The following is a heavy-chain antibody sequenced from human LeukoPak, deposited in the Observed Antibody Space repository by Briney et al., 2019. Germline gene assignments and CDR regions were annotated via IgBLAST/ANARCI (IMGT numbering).Heavy chain of an antibody. J-gene: IGHJ3*02. D-gene: IGHD7-27*01. CDR2: ITTSSSTI. CDR3: AKENFLGAFDI. Sequence: PGGALRLSCAASGVTFSSSSMNWGRQAPGKGLQWVSYITTSSSTIYYADSVKGRFTISRDNAKNSLYLQMNSLRAEDTAVYYCAKENFLGAFDIWGQGTMVTVSS. V-gene: IGHV3-48*01. CDR1: GVTFSSSS.